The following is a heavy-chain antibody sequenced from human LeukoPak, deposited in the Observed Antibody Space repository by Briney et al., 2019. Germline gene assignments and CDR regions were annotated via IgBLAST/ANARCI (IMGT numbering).Heavy chain of an antibody. J-gene: IGHJ4*02. V-gene: IGHV4-39*01. CDR1: GGSVSSTTYY. D-gene: IGHD3-10*01. Sequence: PSETLSLTCTVSGGSVSSTTYYWSWVRQPPGKGLEWIASINYSGSTYYNPSLKSRVTISVDTSENQFSLKLSSVTAADTAVYYCARYVVYGSGKYYFDYWGQGTLVTVSS. CDR2: INYSGST. CDR3: ARYVVYGSGKYYFDY.